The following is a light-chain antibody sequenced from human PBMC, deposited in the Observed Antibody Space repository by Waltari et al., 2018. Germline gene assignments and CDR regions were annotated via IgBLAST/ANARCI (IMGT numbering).Light chain of an antibody. CDR3: SSYTTRSTRV. CDR2: DVT. Sequence: QSALTQPASVSGSPGQSITISCTATSSDVGDHTYFSWYQQHPGKVPKLLIYDVTNRPSGISYRFSGSKSGYTASLTISGLQAEDEADYYCSSYTTRSTRVFGTGTKVTVL. V-gene: IGLV2-14*03. J-gene: IGLJ1*01. CDR1: SSDVGDHTY.